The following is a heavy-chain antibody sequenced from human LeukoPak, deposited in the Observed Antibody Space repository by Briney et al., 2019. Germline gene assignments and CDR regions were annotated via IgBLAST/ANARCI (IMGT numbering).Heavy chain of an antibody. CDR3: ARCSYWYFDL. Sequence: SETLSLTCTVSGGSISSYYWSWIRQPPGKGPEWIGYIYYSGSTNYNPSLKSRVTISVDTSKNQFSLKLSSVTAADTAVYYCARCSYWYFDLWGRGTLVTVSS. D-gene: IGHD3-10*02. CDR2: IYYSGST. CDR1: GGSISSYY. V-gene: IGHV4-59*01. J-gene: IGHJ2*01.